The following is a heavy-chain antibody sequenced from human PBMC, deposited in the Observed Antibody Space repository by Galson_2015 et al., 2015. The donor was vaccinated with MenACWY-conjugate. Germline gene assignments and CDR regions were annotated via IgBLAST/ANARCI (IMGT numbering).Heavy chain of an antibody. J-gene: IGHJ3*02. Sequence: SETLSLTCPVSGYSISSGYYWGWIRQPPGKGLEWIGSIYHSGSTYYNPSLKSRVTISVDTSKNEFSLKLSSVTAADTAVYYCARDRGRYGGNIDAFDIWGQGTMVTVSS. V-gene: IGHV4-38-2*02. CDR2: IYHSGST. CDR1: GYSISSGYY. D-gene: IGHD4-23*01. CDR3: ARDRGRYGGNIDAFDI.